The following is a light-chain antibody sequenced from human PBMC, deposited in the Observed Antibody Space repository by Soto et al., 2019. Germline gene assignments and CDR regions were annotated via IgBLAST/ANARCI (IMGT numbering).Light chain of an antibody. Sequence: EIVLTQSPDTLSLSPGERGTLSCKASQSVNSYYLAWYQQKPGQAPKLLIYGASSRATGIPDRFSGSGSGTDFTLTISRLEPEDFALYYCQQYGYSPWTFGQGTKVEIK. V-gene: IGKV3-20*01. CDR2: GAS. CDR1: QSVNSYY. J-gene: IGKJ1*01. CDR3: QQYGYSPWT.